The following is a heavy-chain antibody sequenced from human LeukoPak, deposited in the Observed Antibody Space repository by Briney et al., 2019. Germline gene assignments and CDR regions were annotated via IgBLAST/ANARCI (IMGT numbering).Heavy chain of an antibody. Sequence: MSSETLSLTCTVSGGSISSGGYYWSWIRQHPGKGLEWIGYIYYSGSTYHNPSLESRVTVSVDTSKNQFSLKLSSVTAADTAVYYCAREVNWNSVTLFFDYWGRGTLVTVSS. CDR2: IYYSGST. CDR1: GGSISSGGYY. CDR3: AREVNWNSVTLFFDY. V-gene: IGHV4-31*03. D-gene: IGHD1-7*01. J-gene: IGHJ4*02.